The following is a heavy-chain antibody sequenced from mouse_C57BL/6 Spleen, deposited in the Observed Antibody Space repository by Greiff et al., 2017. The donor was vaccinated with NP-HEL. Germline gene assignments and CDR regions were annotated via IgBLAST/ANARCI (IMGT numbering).Heavy chain of an antibody. CDR3: ARDVGWPDY. Sequence: EVQLQQSGPGLVKPSQSLSLTCSVSGYSITSCYYWNWIRKFPGNKLEWMGYISYDGSNNYNPYLKNRISITRDTSKNHFFLKLNSVTTEDTATYYCARDVGWPDYWGQGTTLTVSS. CDR1: GYSITSCYY. J-gene: IGHJ2*01. V-gene: IGHV3-6*01. D-gene: IGHD1-1*02. CDR2: ISYDGSN.